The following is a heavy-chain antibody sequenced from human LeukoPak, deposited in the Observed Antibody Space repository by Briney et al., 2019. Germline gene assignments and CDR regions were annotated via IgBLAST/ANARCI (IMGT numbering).Heavy chain of an antibody. D-gene: IGHD3-3*01. J-gene: IGHJ6*03. CDR2: VDRSSSYI. CDR1: GFTFSDYT. V-gene: IGHV3-21*01. Sequence: GGSLRLSCAASGFTFSDYTMNWVRQAPGKGLEWVSSVDRSSSYIYYAESVKGRFTISRDTPKSSLYLQTNSLRAEDTAVYYCARGIWSGYYSYYYYMDVWGKGTTVTVSS. CDR3: ARGIWSGYYSYYYYMDV.